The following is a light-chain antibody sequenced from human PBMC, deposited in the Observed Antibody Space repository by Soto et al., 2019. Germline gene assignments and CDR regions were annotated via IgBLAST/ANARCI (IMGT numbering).Light chain of an antibody. CDR1: QSLLDSDGETY. CDR3: MQATQFPHT. V-gene: IGKV2-24*01. J-gene: IGKJ2*01. Sequence: VMPQTPLSSPVTLGQPASISCRSSQSLLDSDGETYLSWLQQRPGQPPRLLIYKTSSRFSGVPDRFSGSGAGTDFTLKISRVEVEDVGVYYCMQATQFPHTFGQGTKLEI. CDR2: KTS.